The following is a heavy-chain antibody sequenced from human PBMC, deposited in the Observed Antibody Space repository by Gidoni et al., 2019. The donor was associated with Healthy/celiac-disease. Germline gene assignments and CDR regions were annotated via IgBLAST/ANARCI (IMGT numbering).Heavy chain of an antibody. D-gene: IGHD1-7*01. CDR1: GGPISRYY. V-gene: IGHV4-59*01. CDR2: IYYSGST. CDR3: ARDLWGGNRGITGTTGGSYYYYGMDV. J-gene: IGHJ6*02. Sequence: QVQLQESGPGLVKPSETLSLTCTVSGGPISRYYWRWIRPPPGKGLEWIGYIYYSGSTNYNPSLKSRVTISVDTSKNQFSLKLSSVTAADTAVYYCARDLWGGNRGITGTTGGSYYYYGMDVWGQGTTVTVSS.